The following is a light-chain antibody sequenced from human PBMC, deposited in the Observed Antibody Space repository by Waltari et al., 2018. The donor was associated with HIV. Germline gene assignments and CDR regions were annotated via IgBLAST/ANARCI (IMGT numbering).Light chain of an antibody. J-gene: IGKJ5*01. V-gene: IGKV1-9*01. Sequence: IQLTESPSFLSPAVGDRVTITCRANMAVSHYLVWYQQKPGKAPKLLIYGASTLQRGVPSRFSGSGSGTDFILTINSLQPEDFGTYYCQQSETYPITFGQGTRLEIK. CDR3: QQSETYPIT. CDR1: MAVSHY. CDR2: GAS.